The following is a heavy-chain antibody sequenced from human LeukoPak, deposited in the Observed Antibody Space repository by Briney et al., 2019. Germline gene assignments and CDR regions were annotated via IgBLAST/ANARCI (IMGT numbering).Heavy chain of an antibody. V-gene: IGHV1-69*05. J-gene: IGHJ6*03. CDR1: GGTFSSYA. Sequence: SVKVSCKASGGTFSSYAISWVRQAPRQGLEWMGGIIPIFGTANYAQKFQGRVTITTDESTSTAYMELSSLRSEDTAVYYCARVGGIAAAPMDVWGKGTTVTVSS. CDR2: IIPIFGTA. D-gene: IGHD6-13*01. CDR3: ARVGGIAAAPMDV.